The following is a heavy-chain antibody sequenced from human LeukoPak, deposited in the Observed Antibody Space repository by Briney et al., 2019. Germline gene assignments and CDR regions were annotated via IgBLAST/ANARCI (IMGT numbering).Heavy chain of an antibody. CDR1: GGSISSYY. CDR3: ARSTRQGAFDI. J-gene: IGHJ3*02. V-gene: IGHV4-4*07. Sequence: SDTLSLSCTVSGGSISSYYWSWIRQAAGQGLEWIGRIHTSGSTDYNPSLKSRVTMSVDTSKNQFSLKLSSVTAADTAVYYCARSTRQGAFDIWGQGTMVTVSS. CDR2: IHTSGST.